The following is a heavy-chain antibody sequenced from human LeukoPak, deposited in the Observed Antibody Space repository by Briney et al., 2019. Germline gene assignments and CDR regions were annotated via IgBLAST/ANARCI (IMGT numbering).Heavy chain of an antibody. D-gene: IGHD6-19*01. Sequence: GGSLRLSCAASGFTFSNSAISWVRQAPGKGLGWVSTLSGSGITTYYADSVKGRFTISRDNSKNTLYLQMNSLRAEDTAVYYCAKGIYSSGWSYFDYWGHGTLVTVSS. J-gene: IGHJ4*01. CDR2: LSGSGITT. CDR3: AKGIYSSGWSYFDY. CDR1: GFTFSNSA. V-gene: IGHV3-23*01.